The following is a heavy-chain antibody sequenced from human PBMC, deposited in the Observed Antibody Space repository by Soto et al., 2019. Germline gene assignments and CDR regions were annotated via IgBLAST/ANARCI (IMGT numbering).Heavy chain of an antibody. V-gene: IGHV3-73*01. Sequence: PGGSLRLSCAASGFTFSGSAMHWVRQASGKGLEWVGRIRSKANSYATAYAASVKGRFTISRDDSKNTAYLQMNSLKTEDTAVYYCTRHEGGVWNPSPGHYYYMDVWGKGTTVTVSS. CDR1: GFTFSGSA. CDR3: TRHEGGVWNPSPGHYYYMDV. D-gene: IGHD1-1*01. CDR2: IRSKANSYAT. J-gene: IGHJ6*03.